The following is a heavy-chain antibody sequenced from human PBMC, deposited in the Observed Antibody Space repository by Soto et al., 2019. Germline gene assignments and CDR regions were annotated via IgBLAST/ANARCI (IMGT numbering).Heavy chain of an antibody. CDR2: ISGSGRTI. V-gene: IGHV3-11*01. D-gene: IGHD3-16*01. CDR1: GIVFSDY. J-gene: IGHJ5*02. Sequence: QVQLVESGGGLVKPGGSLRLSCAASGIVFSDYMSWVRQAPGKGLEWLSYISGSGRTIYSADSVKGRFTISRDNATNSLYLQMNNVRTEDTAVYYCARFPFPWGWFDPWGQGTLVTVSS. CDR3: ARFPFPWGWFDP.